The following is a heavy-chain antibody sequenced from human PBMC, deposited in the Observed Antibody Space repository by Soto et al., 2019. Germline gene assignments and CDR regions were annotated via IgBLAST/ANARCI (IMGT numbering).Heavy chain of an antibody. V-gene: IGHV4-59*01. D-gene: IGHD6-19*01. Sequence: SETLSLTCTVSGGSISSYYWSWIRQPPGKGLEWIGFIFYSGSTSYNPSLKSRVTISIDTSEYQFSLKLNSVTAADTAVYYCASEAGTPYYYYGMDVWGQGTTVTVSS. CDR2: IFYSGST. CDR3: ASEAGTPYYYYGMDV. CDR1: GGSISSYY. J-gene: IGHJ6*02.